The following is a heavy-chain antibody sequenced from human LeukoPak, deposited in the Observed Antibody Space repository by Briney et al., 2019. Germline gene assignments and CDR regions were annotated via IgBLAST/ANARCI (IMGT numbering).Heavy chain of an antibody. Sequence: GGSLRLSCAASGFTFSSYWMSWVRQAPGKGLEWVANIKQDGSEKYYVDSVKGRFTISRDNAKNSLYLQMNSLRAEDTAVYYCARIRGYSYGYYYYYYMDVWGKGTTVTISS. V-gene: IGHV3-7*01. D-gene: IGHD5-18*01. CDR1: GFTFSSYW. J-gene: IGHJ6*03. CDR2: IKQDGSEK. CDR3: ARIRGYSYGYYYYYYMDV.